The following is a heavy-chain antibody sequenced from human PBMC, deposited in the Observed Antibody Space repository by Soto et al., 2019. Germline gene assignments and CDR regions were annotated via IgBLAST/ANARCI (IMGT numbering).Heavy chain of an antibody. D-gene: IGHD5-18*01. V-gene: IGHV1-69*13. J-gene: IGHJ4*02. CDR3: ARTAN. Sequence: GALVQVSGKASGGTFSSYAINWVRQAPGQGLEWLGGIIPIFGTANYAQKFQRRATMTASESTSTAYMELSSLRTENTAMYYCARTANWVQGTLLTVTS. CDR2: IIPIFGTA. CDR1: GGTFSSYA.